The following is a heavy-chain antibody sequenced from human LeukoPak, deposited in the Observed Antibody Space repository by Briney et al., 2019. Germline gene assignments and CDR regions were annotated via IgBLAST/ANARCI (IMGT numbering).Heavy chain of an antibody. J-gene: IGHJ6*02. Sequence: GGSLRLSCAASGFTFSSYEMNWVRQAPGKGLEWVSYISSSGSTIYYADSVKGRFTISRDNAKNSLYLQMNRLRAEDTAVYYCARDEMLLGYSYGYDQDYYYGMDVWGQGTTVTVSS. D-gene: IGHD5-18*01. V-gene: IGHV3-48*03. CDR1: GFTFSSYE. CDR2: ISSSGSTI. CDR3: ARDEMLLGYSYGYDQDYYYGMDV.